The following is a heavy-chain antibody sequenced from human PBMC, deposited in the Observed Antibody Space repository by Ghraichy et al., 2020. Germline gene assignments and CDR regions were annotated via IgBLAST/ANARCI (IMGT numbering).Heavy chain of an antibody. CDR2: VDPEDGET. CDR3: AIGGTYPLRYFDL. CDR1: GYTFTDYY. Sequence: ASVKVSCKVSGYTFTDYYMHWVQQAPGKGLEWMGLVDPEDGETIYAEKFQGRVTITADTSTDTAYMELSSLRSEDTAVYYCAIGGTYPLRYFDLWGRGTLVTVSS. V-gene: IGHV1-69-2*01. J-gene: IGHJ2*01.